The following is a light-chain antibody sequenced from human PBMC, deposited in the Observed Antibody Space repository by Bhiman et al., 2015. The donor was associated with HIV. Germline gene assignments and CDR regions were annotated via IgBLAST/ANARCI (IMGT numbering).Light chain of an antibody. V-gene: IGLV2-14*03. CDR1: IDDIGGFNY. CDR3: CSYAYVRSSSFV. CDR2: DVS. J-gene: IGLJ3*02. Sequence: QSALTQPASVSGSPGQSITISCIGTIDDIGGFNYVSWYQQHPGRAPKLLIFDVSERPSGISSRFSGSKSGNTASLTISGLQAEDEADYYCCSYAYVRSSSFVFGGGTKLTVL.